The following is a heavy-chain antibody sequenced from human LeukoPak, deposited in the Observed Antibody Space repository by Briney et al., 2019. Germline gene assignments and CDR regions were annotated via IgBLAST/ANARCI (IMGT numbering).Heavy chain of an antibody. J-gene: IGHJ4*02. CDR1: GFTFSSYW. Sequence: PGGSLRLSCAASGFTFSSYWMSWVRQAPGRGLEWVANIKQDGSEKYYVDSVKGRFTISRDNSKNTLYLQMNSLRAEDTAVYYCAKASDYGGNSDFDYWGQGTLVTVSS. V-gene: IGHV3-7*03. D-gene: IGHD4-23*01. CDR3: AKASDYGGNSDFDY. CDR2: IKQDGSEK.